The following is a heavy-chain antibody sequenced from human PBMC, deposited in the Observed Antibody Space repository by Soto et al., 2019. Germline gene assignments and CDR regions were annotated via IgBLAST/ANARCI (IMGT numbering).Heavy chain of an antibody. J-gene: IGHJ5*02. CDR3: TRIQLLVSVDANFFVP. D-gene: IGHD2-8*02. Sequence: GPTLVNPTETLTLTCTVSGFTLNNAILGVAWIRQPPGKALEWLAHIFSNDEKSYSPSLKNRLTISKDTSRSQVVLTMTNLDPVDTATYYRTRIQLLVSVDANFFVPRGQGILVYVSS. CDR2: IFSNDEK. V-gene: IGHV2-26*01. CDR1: GFTLNNAILG.